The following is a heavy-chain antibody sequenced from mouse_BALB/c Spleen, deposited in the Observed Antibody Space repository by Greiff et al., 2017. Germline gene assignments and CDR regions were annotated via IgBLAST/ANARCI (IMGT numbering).Heavy chain of an antibody. Sequence: EVQLVESGGGLVQPGGSLRLSCAASGFTFSDYYMYWVRQTPEKRLEWVATISDGGSYTYYPDSVKGRFTITRDNAKNNLYLQMSSLKSEDTAMYYCAREGDYHYAMDYWGQGTSVTVSS. J-gene: IGHJ4*01. CDR2: ISDGGSYT. CDR1: GFTFSDYY. V-gene: IGHV5-4*02. CDR3: AREGDYHYAMDY. D-gene: IGHD2-4*01.